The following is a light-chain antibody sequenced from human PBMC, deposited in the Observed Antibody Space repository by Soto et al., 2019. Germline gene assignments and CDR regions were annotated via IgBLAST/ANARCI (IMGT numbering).Light chain of an antibody. CDR3: AAWDDSLGAYV. CDR1: NSNIGTNT. V-gene: IGLV1-44*01. Sequence: QSVLTQPPSASATPGQRVTISCSGSNSNIGTNTVNWYQQLPGTAPRLLIYTNNQRPSGVPQRFSGSKTGTSASLAIGGLQSEDVADYYCAAWDDSLGAYVFGTGTKVTVL. CDR2: TNN. J-gene: IGLJ1*01.